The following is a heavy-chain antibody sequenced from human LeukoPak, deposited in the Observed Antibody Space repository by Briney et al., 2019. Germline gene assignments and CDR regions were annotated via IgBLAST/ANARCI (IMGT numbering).Heavy chain of an antibody. CDR3: AKDRVTSTS. D-gene: IGHD4-11*01. CDR1: GFTVSSNG. Sequence: GGSLRFSCAASGFTVSSNGVSWVRQAPGKGLEWLSGISGSGGATHYTDSVRGQFTISRDNSKNTLYLQMNSLRAEDTAVYYCAKDRVTSTSWGQGTLVTVSS. CDR2: ISGSGGAT. J-gene: IGHJ5*02. V-gene: IGHV3-23*01.